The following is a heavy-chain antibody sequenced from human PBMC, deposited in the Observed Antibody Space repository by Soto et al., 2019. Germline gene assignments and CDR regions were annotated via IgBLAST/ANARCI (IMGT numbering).Heavy chain of an antibody. CDR2: IIPIFGTA. J-gene: IGHJ4*02. CDR3: ARERSGSRLPFAY. CDR1: GGTFSSYA. V-gene: IGHV1-69*13. D-gene: IGHD1-26*01. Sequence: GASVKVSCKASGGTFSSYAISWVRQAPGQGLEWMGGIIPIFGTANYAQKFQGRVTITADESTSTAYMELSSLRSEDTAVYYCARERSGSRLPFAYWGQGTLVTVSS.